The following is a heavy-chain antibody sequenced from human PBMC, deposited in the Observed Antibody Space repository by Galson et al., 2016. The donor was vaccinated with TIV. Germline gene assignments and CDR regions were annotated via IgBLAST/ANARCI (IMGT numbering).Heavy chain of an antibody. CDR3: VKEPFSTVLYGFDD. D-gene: IGHD2/OR15-2a*01. CDR2: ITGSGGRT. J-gene: IGHJ3*01. V-gene: IGHV3-23*01. CDR1: GFKFTDFA. Sequence: SLRLSCAASGFKFTDFAMDWVRQPPGKGLEWVSGITGSGGRTDYGVSVKGRFIVSRDNSKSTLYLQLNSLTADDTAVYYCVKEPFSTVLYGFDDWGQGTMVTVSS.